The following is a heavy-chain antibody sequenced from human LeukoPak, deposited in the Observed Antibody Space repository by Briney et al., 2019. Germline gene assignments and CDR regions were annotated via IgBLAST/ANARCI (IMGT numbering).Heavy chain of an antibody. J-gene: IGHJ4*02. V-gene: IGHV3-49*04. CDR1: GFTFGDYA. CDR3: TSASYGDYGFDY. D-gene: IGHD4-17*01. Sequence: GGSLSLSCTASGFTFGDYAMSWVRQAPGKGPEWVGFIRSKAYGGTTEYAASVKGRFTISRDDSKSIAYLQMNSLKTEDTAVFYCTSASYGDYGFDYWGQGTLVTVSS. CDR2: IRSKAYGGTT.